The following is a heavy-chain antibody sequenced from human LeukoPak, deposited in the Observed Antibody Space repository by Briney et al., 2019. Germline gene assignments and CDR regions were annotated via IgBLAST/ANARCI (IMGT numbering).Heavy chain of an antibody. CDR3: ARGAQGYCSSTSCWFDP. J-gene: IGHJ5*02. Sequence: PGGSLRLSCAASGFTFSSYGMHWVRQAPGKGLEWVAVISYDGSNKYYADSVKGRFTISRDNSKNTLYLQMNSLRAEDTAVYYCARGAQGYCSSTSCWFDPWGQGTLVTVSS. D-gene: IGHD2-2*01. CDR1: GFTFSSYG. CDR2: ISYDGSNK. V-gene: IGHV3-30*03.